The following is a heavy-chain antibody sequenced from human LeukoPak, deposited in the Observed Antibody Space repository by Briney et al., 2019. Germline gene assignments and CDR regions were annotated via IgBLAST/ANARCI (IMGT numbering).Heavy chain of an antibody. CDR3: ARVPDSSSWYYFDY. Sequence: SETLSLTCTVSGGSISSGDYYWSWIRQPPGKGLEWIGYIYYSGSTSYNPSLKSRVTISVDTSKNQFSLKLSSVTAADTAVYYCARVPDSSSWYYFDYWGQGTLVTVSS. CDR2: IYYSGST. V-gene: IGHV4-61*08. CDR1: GGSISSGDYY. D-gene: IGHD6-13*01. J-gene: IGHJ4*02.